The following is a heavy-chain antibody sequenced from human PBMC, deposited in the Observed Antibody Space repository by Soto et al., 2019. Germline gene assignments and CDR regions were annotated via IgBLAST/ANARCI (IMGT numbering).Heavy chain of an antibody. CDR3: ATSVGIAPTGEDGMDV. CDR1: GGTFSIYG. J-gene: IGHJ6*02. V-gene: IGHV1-69*01. Sequence: QVQLVQSGAEVKKTGSSVKVSCKGSGGTFSIYGFSWVRQTPGQGPEWIGGIIPILTTPNYAQKFPGRVTIVADESTTTVYMELSSPKSEDTAVYYCATSVGIAPTGEDGMDVWGQGSSVTVSS. CDR2: IIPILTTP. D-gene: IGHD2-8*02.